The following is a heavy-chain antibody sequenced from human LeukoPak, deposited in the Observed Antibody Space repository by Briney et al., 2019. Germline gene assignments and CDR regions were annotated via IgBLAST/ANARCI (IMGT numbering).Heavy chain of an antibody. CDR3: ARGQLTDPRIDY. CDR1: GFTFSDFW. V-gene: IGHV3-74*01. J-gene: IGHJ4*02. CDR2: INSGGTVT. Sequence: GGSLRLSCAASGFTFSDFWMHWVRQAPGKGLVWVSRINSGGTVTNYADSVKGRLTISRDNARNSLSLQVNSLRAEDTAVYYCARGQLTDPRIDYWGQGTLVTVSS. D-gene: IGHD2-2*01.